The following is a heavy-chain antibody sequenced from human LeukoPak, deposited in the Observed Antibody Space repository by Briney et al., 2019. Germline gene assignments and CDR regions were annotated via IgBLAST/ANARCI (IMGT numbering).Heavy chain of an antibody. J-gene: IGHJ4*02. CDR2: IYYSGST. CDR1: GGSISSSSYY. V-gene: IGHV4-39*01. Sequence: PSETLSLTCTVSGGSISSSSYYWGWIPQPPGKGLEWIGSIYYSGSTYYNPSLKSRVTISVDTSKNQFSLKLSSVTAADTAVYYCARHVDGYNSIDYWGQGTLVTVSS. CDR3: ARHVDGYNSIDY. D-gene: IGHD5-24*01.